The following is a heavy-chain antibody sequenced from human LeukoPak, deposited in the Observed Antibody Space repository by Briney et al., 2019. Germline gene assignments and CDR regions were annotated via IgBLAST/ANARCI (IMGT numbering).Heavy chain of an antibody. CDR2: ISIDGHGGST. J-gene: IGHJ4*02. Sequence: GGSLRLSCAASGFTFSSYAMHWVRQAPGKGLEYVSAISIDGHGGSTFYANSVKGRFTISRDNAKDSLYLQMNSLRAEDTAVYYCARDGTTVGKKFDYWGQGTLVTVSS. CDR3: ARDGTTVGKKFDY. V-gene: IGHV3-64*01. D-gene: IGHD4-23*01. CDR1: GFTFSSYA.